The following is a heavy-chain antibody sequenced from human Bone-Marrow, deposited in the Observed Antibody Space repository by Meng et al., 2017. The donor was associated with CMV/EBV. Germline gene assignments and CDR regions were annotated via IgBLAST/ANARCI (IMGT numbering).Heavy chain of an antibody. V-gene: IGHV3-48*03. CDR2: INANGTTI. J-gene: IGHJ4*02. CDR1: GFIFSSYE. Sequence: GESLKISCAASGFIFSSYEMSWVRQAPGKGLEWVSYINANGTTIFYADSVKGRFTISRDNAKHSLYMQMTSLRDEDTAVYYCARGHLDTSGYYYVYWGQGTLVTVYS. D-gene: IGHD3-22*01. CDR3: ARGHLDTSGYYYVY.